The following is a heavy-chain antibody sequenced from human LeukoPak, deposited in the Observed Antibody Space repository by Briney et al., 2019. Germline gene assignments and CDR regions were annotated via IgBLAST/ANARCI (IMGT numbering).Heavy chain of an antibody. Sequence: SETLSLTCTVSGGSISSYYWSWIRQPAGKGLEWIGRIYTSGSTNYNPSLKSRVTMSVDTSKNQFSLKLSSVTAADTAVYYCARLMVRGVIGYYYFDYWGQGTLVTVSS. CDR2: IYTSGST. CDR1: GGSISSYY. D-gene: IGHD3-10*01. V-gene: IGHV4-4*07. CDR3: ARLMVRGVIGYYYFDY. J-gene: IGHJ4*02.